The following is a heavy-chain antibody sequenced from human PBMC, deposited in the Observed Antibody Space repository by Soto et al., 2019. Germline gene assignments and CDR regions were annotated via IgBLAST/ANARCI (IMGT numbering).Heavy chain of an antibody. CDR3: AKDSYKAGGFYYYMDV. V-gene: IGHV3-30*18. J-gene: IGHJ6*03. Sequence: QVQLVESGGGVVQPGRSLRLSCAASGFTFNTYGMHWVRQAPGKGLEWVAMISYDGSKTYSTDSVKGRFTISRDNSKSTVFLQMNSLRADDTALYFCAKDSYKAGGFYYYMDVWGKGTTVTVSS. CDR2: ISYDGSKT. CDR1: GFTFNTYG. D-gene: IGHD1-1*01.